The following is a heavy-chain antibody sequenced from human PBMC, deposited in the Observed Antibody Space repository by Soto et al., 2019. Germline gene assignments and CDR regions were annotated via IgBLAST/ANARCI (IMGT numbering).Heavy chain of an antibody. V-gene: IGHV4-4*02. CDR2: IYHGGST. CDR1: GGSISSSNL. D-gene: IGHD6-13*01. Sequence: QVQLQESGPGLVKPSGTLSLTCAVSGGSISSSNLWTWVRQPPGKGLEWIGEIYHGGSTNYNPSLKSGVTTSVDKSKNQFSLRLSSVTAADTAVYYCARSPRSIAAGGIDYWGQGILVTVSS. J-gene: IGHJ4*02. CDR3: ARSPRSIAAGGIDY.